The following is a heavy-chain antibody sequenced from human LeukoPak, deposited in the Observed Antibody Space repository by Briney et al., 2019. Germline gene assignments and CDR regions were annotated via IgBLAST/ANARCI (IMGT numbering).Heavy chain of an antibody. CDR3: ARGYCSGGSCYSNWFDP. CDR2: ISAYNRNT. D-gene: IGHD2-15*01. J-gene: IGHJ5*02. CDR1: GYTFTSYG. Sequence: ASVKVSCNASGYTFTSYGISWVRQAPGQGLEWMGWISAYNRNTNYAQKLQGRVTMTTDTSTSTAYMELRSLRSDDTAVYYCARGYCSGGSCYSNWFDPWGQGTLVTVSS. V-gene: IGHV1-18*01.